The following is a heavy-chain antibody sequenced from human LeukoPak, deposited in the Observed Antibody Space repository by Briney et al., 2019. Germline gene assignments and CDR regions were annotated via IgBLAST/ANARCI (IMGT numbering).Heavy chain of an antibody. CDR2: ISSSGSTI. D-gene: IGHD6-19*01. CDR1: GFTFSDYY. J-gene: IGHJ4*02. V-gene: IGHV3-11*01. CDR3: ATDYSSGRYGSDY. Sequence: GGSLRLSCAASGFTFSDYYMSWIRQAPGKGLEWVSYISSSGSTIYYADSVKGRFTISRDNAKNSLYLQMNSLRAEDTAVYYCATDYSSGRYGSDYWGQGTLVTVSS.